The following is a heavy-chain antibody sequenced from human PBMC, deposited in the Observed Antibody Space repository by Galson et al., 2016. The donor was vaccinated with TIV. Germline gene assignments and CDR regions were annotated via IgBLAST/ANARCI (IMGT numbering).Heavy chain of an antibody. Sequence: SLRLSCAASGFTFSDYYMNWVRQPPGKGLEWISYISSGRSSSPIYVDSVEGRFTISRDNAKNSLYLQMSKLRAEDTAVYYCAAGRWSRGALDIWGQGTMVTVSS. V-gene: IGHV3-11*06. D-gene: IGHD1-26*01. J-gene: IGHJ3*02. CDR3: AAGRWSRGALDI. CDR2: ISSGRSSSP. CDR1: GFTFSDYY.